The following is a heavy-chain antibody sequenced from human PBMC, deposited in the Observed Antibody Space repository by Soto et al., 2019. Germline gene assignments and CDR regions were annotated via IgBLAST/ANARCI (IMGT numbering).Heavy chain of an antibody. Sequence: ASVKVSCKVSGYTLTELSMHWVRQAPGKGLEWMGGFDPEDGETIYAQKFQGRVTMTEDTSTDTAYMELSSLRSEDTAVYYCATAFSNYGNYYYYLXVWGKGTTVTVSS. D-gene: IGHD4-4*01. V-gene: IGHV1-24*01. CDR1: GYTLTELS. CDR3: ATAFSNYGNYYYYLXV. CDR2: FDPEDGET. J-gene: IGHJ6*03.